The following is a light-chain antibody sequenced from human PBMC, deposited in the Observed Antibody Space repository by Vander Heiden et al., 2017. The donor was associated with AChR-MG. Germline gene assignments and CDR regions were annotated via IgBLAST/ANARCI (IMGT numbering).Light chain of an antibody. CDR3: AAWDDTLNGPVV. V-gene: IGLV1-44*01. CDR2: SNN. CDR1: TSNIGSNT. J-gene: IGLJ2*01. Sequence: QSVLTQPPSASGTPGQRVTISCSGSTSNIGSNTVNWYQQLPGTAPNHLIYSNNQRPSGVPDRFSGSKSGTSASLAISGLQCEDEADYYCAAWDDTLNGPVVFGGGTKLTVL.